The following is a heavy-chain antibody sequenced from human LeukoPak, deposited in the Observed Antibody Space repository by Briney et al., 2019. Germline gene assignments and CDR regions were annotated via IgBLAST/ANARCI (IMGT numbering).Heavy chain of an antibody. CDR3: AKAYQVAPSRYYFDL. CDR1: GFRFSSYA. Sequence: GGSLRLSCAASGFRFSSYAMSWVRQAPGKGLEWVSAISGGGVSTYYADSVKGRFTVSRDNSKSTLYLQMNSLRAEDTAVYYCAKAYQVAPSRYYFDLWGQGTLVTVSS. D-gene: IGHD2-2*01. V-gene: IGHV3-23*01. CDR2: ISGGGVST. J-gene: IGHJ4*02.